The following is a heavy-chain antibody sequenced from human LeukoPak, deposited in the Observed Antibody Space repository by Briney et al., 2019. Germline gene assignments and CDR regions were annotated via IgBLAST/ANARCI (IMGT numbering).Heavy chain of an antibody. V-gene: IGHV3-30-3*01. D-gene: IGHD3-16*01. J-gene: IGHJ4*02. CDR3: ARGESYRFDY. CDR2: MSYDGSKI. CDR1: GFTFGDYA. Sequence: GGSLRLSCAASGFTFGDYAMHWVRQAPGKGLEWVSVMSYDGSKINYADSVKGRFTISRDNSKNTLYLQMGSLRAEDTAVYYCARGESYRFDYWGQGTLVIVSS.